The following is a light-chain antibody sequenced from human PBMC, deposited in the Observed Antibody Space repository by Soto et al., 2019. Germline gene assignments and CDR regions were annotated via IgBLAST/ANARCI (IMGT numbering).Light chain of an antibody. CDR2: RNN. J-gene: IGLJ1*01. CDR1: SSNIGSNT. CDR3: AAWDDSLNGDV. Sequence: QSVLTQPPSASGTPGQRVTISCSGSSSNIGSNTVNWYQQLPGTAPRLLIYRNNQRPSGVPDRFSGSKSGTSASLAISGLQSEDEDDYYCAAWDDSLNGDVFGTGTKLTVL. V-gene: IGLV1-44*01.